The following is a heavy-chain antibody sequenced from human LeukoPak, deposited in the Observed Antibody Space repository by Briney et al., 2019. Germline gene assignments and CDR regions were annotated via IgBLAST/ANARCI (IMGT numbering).Heavy chain of an antibody. D-gene: IGHD6-19*01. Sequence: SETLSLTCAVNGGSFSGFYWTWIRQSPGGGLEWIGESIHTGNSNYKPSLSGRVTISLDTSKHQFSLKLSSVTAADTAVYYCARGLGSGWVDYWGQGTLVTVSS. V-gene: IGHV4-34*01. J-gene: IGHJ4*02. CDR2: SIHTGNS. CDR1: GGSFSGFY. CDR3: ARGLGSGWVDY.